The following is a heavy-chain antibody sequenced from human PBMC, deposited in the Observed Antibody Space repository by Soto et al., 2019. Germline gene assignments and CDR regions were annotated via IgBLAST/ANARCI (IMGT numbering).Heavy chain of an antibody. CDR1: GYSFTNSW. Sequence: PGESLKISCKGSGYSFTNSWITWVRQMPGKGLEWMAKIDPGDSYTNYSPSFRGHVTISADKSISTAYLQWSSLKASDTAMYYCARLWRDSRGLVFDYWGHGTLVTVSS. CDR2: IDPGDSYT. CDR3: ARLWRDSRGLVFDY. J-gene: IGHJ4*01. D-gene: IGHD3-9*01. V-gene: IGHV5-10-1*01.